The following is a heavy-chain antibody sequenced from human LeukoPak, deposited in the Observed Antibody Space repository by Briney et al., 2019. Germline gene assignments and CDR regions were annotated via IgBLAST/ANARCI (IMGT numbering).Heavy chain of an antibody. CDR3: ASETSPGGNFDY. J-gene: IGHJ4*02. V-gene: IGHV4-39*07. D-gene: IGHD2-15*01. Sequence: PSETLSLTCTVSGGSISSSSYYWGWIRQPPGKGLEWIGSVYYTGASYYNPSLKSRVTISIDTSKNQFSLKLSSVTAADTAVYYCASETSPGGNFDYWGQGTLVTVSS. CDR2: VYYTGAS. CDR1: GGSISSSSYY.